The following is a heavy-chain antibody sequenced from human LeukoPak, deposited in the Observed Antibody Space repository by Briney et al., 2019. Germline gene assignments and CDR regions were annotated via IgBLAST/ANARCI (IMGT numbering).Heavy chain of an antibody. J-gene: IGHJ4*02. CDR3: VKGGYGSGWAY. Sequence: GGSLRLSCAASGFTFSSYAMSWVRQAPGKGLEWVSAISGSGGSTYYADSVKGRFTISRDNSKNTLYLQMNTLSAEDTALYYCVKGGYGSGWAYWGQGTLVTVSS. V-gene: IGHV3-23*01. CDR1: GFTFSSYA. CDR2: ISGSGGST. D-gene: IGHD6-19*01.